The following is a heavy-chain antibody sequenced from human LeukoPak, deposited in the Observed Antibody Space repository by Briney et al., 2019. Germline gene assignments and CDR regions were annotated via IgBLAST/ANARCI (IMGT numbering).Heavy chain of an antibody. CDR3: ARDSHAYFDAFDI. V-gene: IGHV4-34*01. Sequence: GSLRLSCAASGFTFSDYYMSWIRQPPGKGLEWIGEIHHSGSTKYNPSLKSRVTISVDTSKNQFSLKLSSVTAADTAVYFCARDSHAYFDAFDIWGQGTMVTVSS. CDR2: IHHSGST. D-gene: IGHD2/OR15-2a*01. CDR1: GFTFSDYY. J-gene: IGHJ3*02.